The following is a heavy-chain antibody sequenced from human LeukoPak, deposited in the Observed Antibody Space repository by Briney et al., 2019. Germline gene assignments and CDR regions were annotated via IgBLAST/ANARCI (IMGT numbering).Heavy chain of an antibody. CDR2: VYYSGPT. V-gene: IGHV4-39*01. D-gene: IGHD3-3*01. CDR1: GGSISSSGYF. J-gene: IGHJ4*02. Sequence: SETLSLTCSVSGGSISSSGYFWDWIRQPPGKGLEWIGSVYYSGPTSYNPSLKSRVTISVDTSKNQFSLRLTSVPAADTGVYYCARRRTWSGYDYWGQGTLVTVSS. CDR3: ARRRTWSGYDY.